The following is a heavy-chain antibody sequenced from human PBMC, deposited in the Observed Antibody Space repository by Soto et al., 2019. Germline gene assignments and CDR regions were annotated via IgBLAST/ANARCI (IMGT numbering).Heavy chain of an antibody. D-gene: IGHD1-1*01. CDR1: GFTFRTYW. J-gene: IGHJ4*02. Sequence: PGGSLRLSCAASGFTFRTYWMHWVRQVPGKGLEWVARTNSDESITNYADSVEGRFTISRDNAKNTLYLQMNSLRDEDTAVYYCVATGNYRFDNWGQGTLVTVSS. CDR3: VATGNYRFDN. V-gene: IGHV3-74*01. CDR2: TNSDESIT.